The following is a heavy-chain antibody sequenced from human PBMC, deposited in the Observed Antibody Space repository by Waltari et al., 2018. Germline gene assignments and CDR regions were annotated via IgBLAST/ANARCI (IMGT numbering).Heavy chain of an antibody. V-gene: IGHV4-39*01. Sequence: QLQLQESGPGLVKPSETLSLTCTVSGGSISSSSYYWGWIRKPPGKGLEWIGSIYYSGSTYYNPSLKSRVTISVDTSKNQFSLKLSSVTAADTAVYYCAGIAVAGSRFDYWGQGTLVTVSS. D-gene: IGHD6-19*01. J-gene: IGHJ4*02. CDR1: GGSISSSSYY. CDR3: AGIAVAGSRFDY. CDR2: IYYSGST.